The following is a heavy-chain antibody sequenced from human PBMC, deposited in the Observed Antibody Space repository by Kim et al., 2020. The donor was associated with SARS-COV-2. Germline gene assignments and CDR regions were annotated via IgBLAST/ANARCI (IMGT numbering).Heavy chain of an antibody. CDR2: IYYSGST. CDR1: GDSISSTSYY. J-gene: IGHJ4*02. CDR3: ARYDFWGGYYRD. Sequence: SETLSLTCTVSGDSISSTSYYWGWIRQPPGKGLEWIGSIYYSGSTYYNPSLKSRVTISVDTSKNQFSLKLSSVTAADTAIYFCARYDFWGGYYRDWGQGTLVTVSS. V-gene: IGHV4-39*01. D-gene: IGHD3-3*01.